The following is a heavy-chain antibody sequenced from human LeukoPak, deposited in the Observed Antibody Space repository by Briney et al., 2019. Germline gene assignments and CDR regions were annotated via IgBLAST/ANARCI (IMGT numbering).Heavy chain of an antibody. D-gene: IGHD2-15*01. V-gene: IGHV3-23*01. CDR2: ISGSGGST. CDR1: GFTFSSYG. Sequence: GGTLRLSCAASGFTFSSYGMSWVRQAPGKGLEWVSAISGSGGSTYYADSVKGRFTISRDNSKNTLYLQMNSLRAEDTAVYYCAKAGAVVVVAAKFFDYWGQGTLVTVSS. CDR3: AKAGAVVVVAAKFFDY. J-gene: IGHJ4*02.